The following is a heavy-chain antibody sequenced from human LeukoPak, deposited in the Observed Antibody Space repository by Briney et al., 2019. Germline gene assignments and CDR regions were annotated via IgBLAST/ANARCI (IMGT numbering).Heavy chain of an antibody. D-gene: IGHD3-10*01. CDR2: ISSSSSTI. V-gene: IGHV3-48*01. Sequence: GGSLRLSCAASGFTFSSYSMNWVRQAPGKGLEWVSYISSSSSTIYYADSVKGRFTISRDNAKNSLYLQMNSLRAEDTAVYYWARQRGKYFYYYMDVWGKGTTVTVSS. CDR3: ARQRGKYFYYYMDV. CDR1: GFTFSSYS. J-gene: IGHJ6*03.